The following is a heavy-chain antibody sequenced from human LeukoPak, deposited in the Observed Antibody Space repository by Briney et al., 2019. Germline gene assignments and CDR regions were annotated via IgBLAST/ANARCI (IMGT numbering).Heavy chain of an antibody. CDR3: ACVWGSYRYTAFDY. CDR1: GYSISNGYY. CDR2: IYHRGST. V-gene: IGHV4-38-2*02. J-gene: IGHJ4*02. Sequence: SETLSLTCTVSGYSISNGYYWGWIRQPPGKGLEWVGSIYHRGSTYYNPSLRSRVTISLDRSKKKFSLKLTSVTAADTAVYYCACVWGSYRYTAFDYWGQGTLVTVSS. D-gene: IGHD3-16*02.